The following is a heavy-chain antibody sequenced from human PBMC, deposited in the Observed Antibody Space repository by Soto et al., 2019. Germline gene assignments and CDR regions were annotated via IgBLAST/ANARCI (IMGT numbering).Heavy chain of an antibody. J-gene: IGHJ4*02. D-gene: IGHD1-26*01. CDR3: AKDISSYSGRYTDYFDY. CDR1: GFSFGKYA. CDR2: ISQDGSKK. Sequence: QVQLVASGGGVVQPGRSLRLSCVASGFSFGKYAMHWVRQAPGKELEWVAVISQDGSKKYSADSVMGRFTISRDNSENTLFLQVNSLRGEDTAVYYCAKDISSYSGRYTDYFDYWGQGTLGTVSS. V-gene: IGHV3-30*18.